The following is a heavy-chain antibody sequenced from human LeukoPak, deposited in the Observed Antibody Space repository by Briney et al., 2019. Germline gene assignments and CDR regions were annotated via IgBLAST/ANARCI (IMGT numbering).Heavy chain of an antibody. CDR3: ARRMYSSSWYGNFDY. Sequence: SETLSLTCAVYGGSFSGYYWSWIRQPPGKGLEWIGEINHSGSTNYNPSLKSRVTISVDTSKNQFSLKLSSVTAADTAVYYCARRMYSSSWYGNFDYWGQGTLVTVSS. CDR1: GGSFSGYY. CDR2: INHSGST. J-gene: IGHJ4*02. D-gene: IGHD6-13*01. V-gene: IGHV4-34*01.